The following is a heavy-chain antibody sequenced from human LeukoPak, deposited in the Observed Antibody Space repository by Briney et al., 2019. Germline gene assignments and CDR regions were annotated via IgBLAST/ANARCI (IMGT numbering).Heavy chain of an antibody. V-gene: IGHV3-33*01. D-gene: IGHD2-21*02. CDR2: IWYDGSNK. CDR3: ATSAHIEVGTAPPPDY. Sequence: GGSLRLSGAPSGFTFNRLGMHWVRQAPGKGLEGGAVIWYDGSNKDYADSVKGRFTISRDNSKNTLYLQMSGLRAEDTAVYYCATSAHIEVGTAPPPDYWGQGTLVTVTS. J-gene: IGHJ4*02. CDR1: GFTFNRLG.